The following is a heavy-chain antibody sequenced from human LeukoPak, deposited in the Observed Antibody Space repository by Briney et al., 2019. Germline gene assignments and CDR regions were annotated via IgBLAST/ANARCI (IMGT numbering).Heavy chain of an antibody. D-gene: IGHD6-13*01. CDR3: AREYSSSWYEYAFDI. Sequence: GASLRLSCAASGFTLSSYEMNWVRQAPGKGLEWVSYISTSGSTIYYADSVKGRFTISRDNAKNSLYLQMNSLRAEDTAVYYCAREYSSSWYEYAFDIWGQGTMVTVSS. CDR2: ISTSGSTI. V-gene: IGHV3-48*03. J-gene: IGHJ3*02. CDR1: GFTLSSYE.